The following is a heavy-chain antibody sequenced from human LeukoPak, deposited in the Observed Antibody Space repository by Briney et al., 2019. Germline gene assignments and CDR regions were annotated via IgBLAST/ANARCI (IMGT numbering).Heavy chain of an antibody. CDR2: TYPGDSDT. Sequence: GESLKISCEGSGYSVTSYWIGWVRQIPGKGLEWMGITYPGDSDTRDSPSFQGQVTISGDKSISTAYLQWSSLKASDTAMYYCARLFGKLGTDCYHSSGYYYPYYFDYWGQGILVTVSS. D-gene: IGHD3-22*01. CDR3: ARLFGKLGTDCYHSSGYYYPYYFDY. V-gene: IGHV5-51*01. CDR1: GYSVTSYW. J-gene: IGHJ4*02.